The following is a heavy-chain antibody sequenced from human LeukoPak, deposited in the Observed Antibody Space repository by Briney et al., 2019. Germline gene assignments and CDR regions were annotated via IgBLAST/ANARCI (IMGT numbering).Heavy chain of an antibody. V-gene: IGHV3-7*01. CDR1: GFTFSSYW. Sequence: GGSLRLSCAASGFTFSSYWMSWVRQAPGKGLEWVANIKQDGSEKYYVDSVKGRFTISRDNAKKSLYLQMNSLRAEDTAVYYCARYDFWSGYPSPFDYWGQGTLVTVSS. J-gene: IGHJ4*02. CDR3: ARYDFWSGYPSPFDY. D-gene: IGHD3-3*01. CDR2: IKQDGSEK.